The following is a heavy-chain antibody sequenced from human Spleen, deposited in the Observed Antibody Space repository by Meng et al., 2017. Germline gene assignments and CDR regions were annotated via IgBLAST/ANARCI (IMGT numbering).Heavy chain of an antibody. CDR3: SRDEDISAAGKLFGDY. CDR1: GYNFPDYW. V-gene: IGHV1-2*06. J-gene: IGHJ4*02. D-gene: IGHD6-13*01. Sequence: SVKVSCKPSGYNFPDYWLHWVRRAPGQGLEWMGRIDPKSGHTHYAQRFQGRVTMNGDTSISTAYMELSGLRPDDTAIYYCSRDEDISAAGKLFGDYWGQGTLVTVSS. CDR2: IDPKSGHT.